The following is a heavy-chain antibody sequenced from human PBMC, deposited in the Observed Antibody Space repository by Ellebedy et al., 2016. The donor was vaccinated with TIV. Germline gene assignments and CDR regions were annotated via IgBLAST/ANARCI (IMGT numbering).Heavy chain of an antibody. Sequence: ASVKVSXXASGYSFYIYGINWVRQSPGQGLEWMGWISPYNGDTNYAQKFQDRVTLTRDASTTTAYLELRSLRSDDTAVYYCARGYCSGGSCHHYGMDVWGQGTMVTISS. CDR1: GYSFYIYG. CDR2: ISPYNGDT. J-gene: IGHJ6*02. D-gene: IGHD2-15*01. CDR3: ARGYCSGGSCHHYGMDV. V-gene: IGHV1-18*01.